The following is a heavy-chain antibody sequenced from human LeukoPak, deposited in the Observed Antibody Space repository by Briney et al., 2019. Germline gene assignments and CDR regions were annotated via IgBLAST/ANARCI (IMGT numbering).Heavy chain of an antibody. V-gene: IGHV3-23*01. CDR2: ISGRRT. Sequence: GGSLRLSCAASGFTFSSFTMNWVRQAPGKGLEWVAGISGRRTHGADSVKGRFTISRDNSKNTLYLQMNSLKTEDTAVYYCAKLGWLQTHWYFDLWGRGTLVTVSS. CDR3: AKLGWLQTHWYFDL. J-gene: IGHJ2*01. CDR1: GFTFSSFT. D-gene: IGHD5-12*01.